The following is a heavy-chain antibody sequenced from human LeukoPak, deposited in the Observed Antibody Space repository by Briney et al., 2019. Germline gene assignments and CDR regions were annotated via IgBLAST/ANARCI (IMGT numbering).Heavy chain of an antibody. J-gene: IGHJ4*02. CDR3: ARDLGGLAVAGQFDY. D-gene: IGHD6-19*01. V-gene: IGHV3-7*01. CDR1: GFTFSTYW. Sequence: GGSLRLSCAASGFTFSTYWMTWVRQAPGKGLEWVANIKQDGSEKSYVHSVKGRFTISRDNAKNSLYLQMNSLRAEDTAVYYCARDLGGLAVAGQFDYWGQGILVTVSS. CDR2: IKQDGSEK.